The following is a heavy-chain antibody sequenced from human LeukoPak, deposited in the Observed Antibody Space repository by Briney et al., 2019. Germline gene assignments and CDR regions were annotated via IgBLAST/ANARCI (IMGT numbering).Heavy chain of an antibody. J-gene: IGHJ4*02. D-gene: IGHD1-26*01. CDR1: GFTFSSYR. CDR2: VNSDGSRT. Sequence: GGSLRLSCAASGFTFSSYRMHWVRQAPGKGLVWVSRVNSDGSRTDYADSVKGRVTISRDNAKNTLYLRMNSLRAEDTAVYYCTRSLNSGSYPDYWGQGTLVTVSS. V-gene: IGHV3-74*01. CDR3: TRSLNSGSYPDY.